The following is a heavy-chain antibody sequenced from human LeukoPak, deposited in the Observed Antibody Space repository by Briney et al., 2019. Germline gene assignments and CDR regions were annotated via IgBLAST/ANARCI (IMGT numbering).Heavy chain of an antibody. CDR1: GGSFSGYY. CDR2: INHSGST. D-gene: IGHD3-22*01. J-gene: IGHJ4*02. Sequence: SETLSLTCAVYGGSFSGYYWSWIRQPPGKGLEWIGEINHSGSTNYNPSLKGRVTISVDTSKNQFSLKLSSVTAADTAVYYCARDAYYYDSSGPLFDYWGQGTLVTVSS. V-gene: IGHV4-34*01. CDR3: ARDAYYYDSSGPLFDY.